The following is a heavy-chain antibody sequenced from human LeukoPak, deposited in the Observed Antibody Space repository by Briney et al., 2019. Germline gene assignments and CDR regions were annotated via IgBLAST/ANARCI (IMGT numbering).Heavy chain of an antibody. J-gene: IGHJ6*03. V-gene: IGHV3-23*01. D-gene: IGHD2-15*01. CDR3: ARGELGYCSGGSCYYYYYYMDV. CDR2: INGRGGST. CDR1: GFTFSNFA. Sequence: GGSLRLSCAASGFTFSNFAMSWVRQAPGKGLEWVSGINGRGGSTYYADSVKGRFTISRDNSKNTLYLQMNSLRAEDTAVYYCARGELGYCSGGSCYYYYYYMDVWGKGTTVTVSS.